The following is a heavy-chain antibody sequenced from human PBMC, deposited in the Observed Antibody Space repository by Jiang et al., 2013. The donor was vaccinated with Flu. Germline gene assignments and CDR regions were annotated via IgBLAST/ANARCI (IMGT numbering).Heavy chain of an antibody. CDR1: GGTFSSYA. CDR3: ARVTNYVWGSYRYWSYFDY. CDR2: IIPIFGTA. D-gene: IGHD3-16*02. J-gene: IGHJ4*02. Sequence: QSGAEVKKPGSSVKVSCKASGGTFSSYAISWVRQAPGQGLEWMGGIIPIFGTANYAQKFQGRVTITADESTSTAYMELSSLRSEDTAVYYCARVTNYVWGSYRYWSYFDYWGQGTLVTVSS. V-gene: IGHV1-69*01.